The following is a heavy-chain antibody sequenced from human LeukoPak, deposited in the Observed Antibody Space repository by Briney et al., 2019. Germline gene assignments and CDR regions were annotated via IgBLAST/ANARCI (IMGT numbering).Heavy chain of an antibody. Sequence: PSETLSLTCTVSGGSISNYYWSWIRQPPGKGLEWIGYIYYSGSTNYNPSLKSRVTISVDTSKNQFSLKLSSVTAADTAVYYCGRYLKPSALSALDIWGQGTMVTVSS. V-gene: IGHV4-59*01. CDR2: IYYSGST. CDR3: GRYLKPSALSALDI. CDR1: GGSISNYY. J-gene: IGHJ3*02. D-gene: IGHD2-2*01.